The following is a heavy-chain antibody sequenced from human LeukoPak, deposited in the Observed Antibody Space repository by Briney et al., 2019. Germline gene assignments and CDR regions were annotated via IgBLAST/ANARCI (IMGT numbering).Heavy chain of an antibody. CDR1: GFTFSSYS. D-gene: IGHD3-9*01. Sequence: GGSLRLSCAASGFTFSSYSMSWVRQAPGKGLEWVANIKQSGSDKYYVDSVKGRFTISRDNAKNSLYLQMNSLRAEDTAVYYCARGDYDILTGYYRIPYYFDYWGQGTLVTVSS. CDR3: ARGDYDILTGYYRIPYYFDY. V-gene: IGHV3-7*01. CDR2: IKQSGSDK. J-gene: IGHJ4*02.